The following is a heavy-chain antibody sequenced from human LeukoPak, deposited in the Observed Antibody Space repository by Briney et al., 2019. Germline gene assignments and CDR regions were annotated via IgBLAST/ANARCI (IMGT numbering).Heavy chain of an antibody. CDR1: GGTFSSYT. V-gene: IGHV1-69*02. J-gene: IGHJ5*02. Sequence: ASVTVSCKASGGTFSSYTISWVRQAPGQGLEWMGRIIPILGIANYAQKFQGRVTITADKSTSTAYMELSRLRSEDTAVYYCARSKGQGDPGFDPWGQGTLVTVSS. D-gene: IGHD2-21*01. CDR2: IIPILGIA. CDR3: ARSKGQGDPGFDP.